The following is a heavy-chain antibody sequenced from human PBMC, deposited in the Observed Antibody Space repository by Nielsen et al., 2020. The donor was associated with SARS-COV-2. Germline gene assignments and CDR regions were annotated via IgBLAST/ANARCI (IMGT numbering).Heavy chain of an antibody. V-gene: IGHV3-15*01. CDR1: GFTFSGSA. CDR3: TARVL. CDR2: IKSKSDGGTA. J-gene: IGHJ4*02. Sequence: GESLKISCVASGFTFSGSAMHWVRQASGKGLEWVGRIKSKSDGGTADYAAPVKGRFTISRDDSKNTLYLQMNSLKTEDTAVYYCTARVLRGQGTLVTVSS.